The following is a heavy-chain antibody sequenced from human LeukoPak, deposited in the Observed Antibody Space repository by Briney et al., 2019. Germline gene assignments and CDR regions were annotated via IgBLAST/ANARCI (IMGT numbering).Heavy chain of an antibody. D-gene: IGHD1-26*01. J-gene: IGHJ4*02. CDR2: IYYSGST. CDR1: GGSISSYY. Sequence: PSETLSLTCTVSGGSISSYYWSWIRQPPGKRLEWIGYIYYSGSTNYNPSLKSRVTISVDTSKNQFSLKLSSVTAADTAVYYCASYRASGSYPRYYFDYWGQGTLVTVSS. V-gene: IGHV4-59*01. CDR3: ASYRASGSYPRYYFDY.